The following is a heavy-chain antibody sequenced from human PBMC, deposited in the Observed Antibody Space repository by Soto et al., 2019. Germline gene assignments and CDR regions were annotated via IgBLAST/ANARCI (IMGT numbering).Heavy chain of an antibody. CDR3: AADYYSSSWTYYYYGMDV. Sequence: SVKVSCKASGFTFTSSAVQWVRQARGQRLEWIGWLVVGSGNTNYAQKFQERVTITRDMSTSTAYMELSSLRSEDTAVYYCAADYYSSSWTYYYYGMDVWGQGTTVTVSS. D-gene: IGHD6-13*01. CDR2: LVVGSGNT. V-gene: IGHV1-58*01. J-gene: IGHJ6*02. CDR1: GFTFTSSA.